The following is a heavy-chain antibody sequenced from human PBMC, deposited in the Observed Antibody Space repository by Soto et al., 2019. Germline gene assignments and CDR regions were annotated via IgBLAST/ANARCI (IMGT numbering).Heavy chain of an antibody. CDR2: INPYNANT. Sequence: QVQLVQSGAEVKNPVASVKVSCKASGYTFTNYGISWVRQAPGQELEWMGWINPYNANTRYGQKVQGRVTMTTDTSTSTAYMELTSLRSDDTGVYYCARDSTSPSCLSYSCPRGGWFDPWGQGTLLTVSS. D-gene: IGHD2-2*01. CDR1: GYTFTNYG. J-gene: IGHJ5*02. CDR3: ARDSTSPSCLSYSCPRGGWFDP. V-gene: IGHV1-18*04.